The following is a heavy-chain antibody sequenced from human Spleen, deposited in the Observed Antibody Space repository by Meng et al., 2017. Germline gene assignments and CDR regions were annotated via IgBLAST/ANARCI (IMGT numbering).Heavy chain of an antibody. J-gene: IGHJ3*02. D-gene: IGHD6-19*01. Sequence: SLKISCAASGFTFDDYAMHWVRQAPGKGLEWVSGISWNSGSIGYADSVKGRFTISRDNAKNSLYLQMNSLRAEDMALYYCTIYTSGHIWGQGTMVTVSS. V-gene: IGHV3-9*03. CDR3: TIYTSGHI. CDR1: GFTFDDYA. CDR2: ISWNSGSI.